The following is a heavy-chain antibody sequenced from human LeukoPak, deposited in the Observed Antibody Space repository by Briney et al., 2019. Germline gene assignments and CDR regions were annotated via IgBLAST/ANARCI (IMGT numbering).Heavy chain of an antibody. CDR1: GGSISSYF. J-gene: IGHJ3*02. CDR3: AKSNGYGLVDI. CDR2: IYTSGDT. Sequence: SETLSLTCTVSGGSISSYFWTWIRQPAGKGMEWIGRIYTSGDTNYNPSLKSRVTMSVDTSKNQFSLNLKSVTAADTAVYYCAKSNGYGLVDIWGQGTMVTVSS. V-gene: IGHV4-4*07. D-gene: IGHD3-10*01.